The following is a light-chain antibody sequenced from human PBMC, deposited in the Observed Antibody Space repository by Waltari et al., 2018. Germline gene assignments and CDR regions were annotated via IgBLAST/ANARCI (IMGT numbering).Light chain of an antibody. CDR3: YSVDSTGYPA. CDR1: ALTETY. J-gene: IGLJ3*02. V-gene: IGLV3-10*01. Sequence: SYELTQPPSVSVSPGQTARITCSGDALTETYASWYQQKSGQAPVLVIYEDIKRPSGIPQRFSDSKSGTVATLTLSGAQMEDEGDFYCYSVDSTGYPAFGGGTHVTVL. CDR2: EDI.